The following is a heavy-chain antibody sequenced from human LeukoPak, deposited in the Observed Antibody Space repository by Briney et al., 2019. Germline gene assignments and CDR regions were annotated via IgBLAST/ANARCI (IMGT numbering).Heavy chain of an antibody. Sequence: PGGSLRLSCAASGFTFSSYGMHWVRQAPGKGLEWVAVIWYDGSNKYYANPVKGRFTKSRDNSKNTLYLQMNSLKAEDTAVYYCARDYCSSTSCDLGVVDYWGQGTLVTVSS. CDR3: ARDYCSSTSCDLGVVDY. V-gene: IGHV3-33*01. J-gene: IGHJ4*02. CDR2: IWYDGSNK. D-gene: IGHD2-2*01. CDR1: GFTFSSYG.